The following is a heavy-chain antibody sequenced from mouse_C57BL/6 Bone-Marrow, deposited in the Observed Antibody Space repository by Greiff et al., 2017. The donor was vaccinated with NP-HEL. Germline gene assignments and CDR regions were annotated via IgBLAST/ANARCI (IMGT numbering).Heavy chain of an antibody. Sequence: QVQLQQPGAELVKPGASVKLSCKASGYTFTSYWMHWVKQRPGQGLEWIGMIHPNSGSTNYNEKFKSKATLTVDKSSSTAYMQLSSLTSEDSAVYYCARGPFVPGWYFDVWGTGTTVTVSS. CDR1: GYTFTSYW. CDR2: IHPNSGST. V-gene: IGHV1-64*01. CDR3: ARGPFVPGWYFDV. J-gene: IGHJ1*03.